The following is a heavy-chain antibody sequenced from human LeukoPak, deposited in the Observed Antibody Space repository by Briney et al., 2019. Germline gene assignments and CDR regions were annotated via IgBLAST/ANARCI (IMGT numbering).Heavy chain of an antibody. J-gene: IGHJ4*02. CDR1: GFIFSNYA. CDR2: ISGSGGTS. V-gene: IGHV3-23*01. Sequence: GGSLRLSCAASGFIFSNYAMKWVRQAPGKGLEWVSAISGSGGTSYYADSVKGRFTISRDNSMDTLYLQMNSLRAEDTAVYYCARSHSSSWYYFDYWGQGTLVTVSS. CDR3: ARSHSSSWYYFDY. D-gene: IGHD6-13*01.